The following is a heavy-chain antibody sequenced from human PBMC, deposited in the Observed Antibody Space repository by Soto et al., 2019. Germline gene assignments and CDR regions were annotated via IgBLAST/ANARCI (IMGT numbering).Heavy chain of an antibody. CDR1: GFTFSSYG. J-gene: IGHJ4*02. D-gene: IGHD3-10*01. CDR2: ISYDGSNK. Sequence: QVQLVESGGGVVQPGRSPRLSCAASGFTFSSYGMHWVRQAPGKGLEWVAVISYDGSNKYYADSVKGRFTISRDNSKNTLYLQMNSLRAEDTAVYYCAKDWKYGSGSYADYWGQGTLVTVSS. CDR3: AKDWKYGSGSYADY. V-gene: IGHV3-30*18.